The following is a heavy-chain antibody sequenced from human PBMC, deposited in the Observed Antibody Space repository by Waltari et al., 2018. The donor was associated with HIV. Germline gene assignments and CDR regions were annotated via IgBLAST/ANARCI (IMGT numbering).Heavy chain of an antibody. CDR3: ARASRLGEPSNAGKEGGMDV. V-gene: IGHV4-34*01. D-gene: IGHD3-16*01. CDR1: GGSFSGYY. J-gene: IGHJ6*02. Sequence: QVQLQQWGAGLLKPSETLSLTCAVYGGSFSGYYWSWIRQPPGKGLEWIGEINHSGSTNYNPSLKSRVTISVDTSKNQFSLKLGSVTAADTAVYYCARASRLGEPSNAGKEGGMDVWGQGTTVTVSS. CDR2: INHSGST.